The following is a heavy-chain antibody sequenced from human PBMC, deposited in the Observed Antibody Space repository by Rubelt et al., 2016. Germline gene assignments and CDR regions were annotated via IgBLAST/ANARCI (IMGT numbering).Heavy chain of an antibody. V-gene: IGHV4-34*01. CDR1: GGSFSGYY. Sequence: QVQLQQWGAGLLKPSETLSLTCAVYGGSFSGYYWSWIRQPPGKGLEWIGEINHSGSTNYNPSLKSRVTISVDTSKNQLSMKVSSAAASDAAMRYCETSRSSSYDAFDIGAQGRMVNV. J-gene: IGHJ3*02. D-gene: IGHD6-6*01. CDR2: INHSGST. CDR3: ETSRSSSYDAFDI.